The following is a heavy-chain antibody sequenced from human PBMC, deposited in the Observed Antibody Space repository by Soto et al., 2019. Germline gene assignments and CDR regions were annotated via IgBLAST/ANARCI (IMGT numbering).Heavy chain of an antibody. J-gene: IGHJ3*02. V-gene: IGHV3-48*03. CDR1: GFDFRSYE. Sequence: GGSLRLSCVASGFDFRSYEMNWVRQAPGKGLEWVSNIRANDESIYYADSVKGRVSVSRDNAKNSLFLEMNSLRVDDTAVYYCARETLRDAIDIWGRGTMVTVSS. CDR3: ARETLRDAIDI. CDR2: IRANDESI.